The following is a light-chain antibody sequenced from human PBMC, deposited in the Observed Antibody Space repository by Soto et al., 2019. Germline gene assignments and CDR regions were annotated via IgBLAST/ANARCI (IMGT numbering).Light chain of an antibody. CDR1: SSEVGGYNY. V-gene: IGLV2-8*01. J-gene: IGLJ1*01. CDR2: EVS. CDR3: SSYAGSNNFEV. Sequence: QSALTQPPSASGSPGQSVTISCTRTSSEVGGYNYVSWYQQHPGNAPKLMIYEVSKRPSGVPDRFSGSKSGNTASLTVSGLQAEDEADYYCSSYAGSNNFEVFGTGTKVTVL.